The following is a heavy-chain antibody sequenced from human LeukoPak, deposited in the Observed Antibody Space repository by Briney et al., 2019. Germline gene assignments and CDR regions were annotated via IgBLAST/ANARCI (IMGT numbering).Heavy chain of an antibody. CDR1: GFTVSSNY. Sequence: GGSLRLSCAASGFTVSSNYMSWVRQAPGKGLEWVSVIYSGGSTYYADSVKGQFTISRDNSKNTLYLQMNSLRAEDTAVYYCASDLYYYDSSGYRNYFDYWGQGTLVTVSS. CDR3: ASDLYYYDSSGYRNYFDY. V-gene: IGHV3-53*01. CDR2: IYSGGST. J-gene: IGHJ4*02. D-gene: IGHD3-22*01.